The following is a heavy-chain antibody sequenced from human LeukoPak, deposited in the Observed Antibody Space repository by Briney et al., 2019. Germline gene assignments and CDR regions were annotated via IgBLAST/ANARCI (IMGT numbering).Heavy chain of an antibody. D-gene: IGHD1-1*01. Sequence: GGSLRLSCAASGFIFNNAWMHWVRQAPGKGLEWVGRIQSKTDGGTTNYAAPVKDRFIISRDDSQNTLFLQMNSLQSEDTAVYYCTTDSQLGGDFDPGDYWGQGTPVAVSS. V-gene: IGHV3-15*07. J-gene: IGHJ4*02. CDR3: TTDSQLGGDFDPGDY. CDR2: IQSKTDGGTT. CDR1: GFIFNNAW.